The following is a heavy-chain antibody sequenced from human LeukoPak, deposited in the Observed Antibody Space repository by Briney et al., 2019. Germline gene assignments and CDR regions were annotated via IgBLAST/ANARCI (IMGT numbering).Heavy chain of an antibody. CDR3: ARGPIVVVVAAYFDY. Sequence: ASVKVSCKASGGTFSGYAISWVRQAPGQGLEWMGRIIPIFGIANYAQKFQGRVTITADKSTSTAYMELSSLRSEDTAVYYCARGPIVVVVAAYFDYWGQGTLVTVSS. J-gene: IGHJ4*02. CDR2: IIPIFGIA. CDR1: GGTFSGYA. V-gene: IGHV1-69*04. D-gene: IGHD2-15*01.